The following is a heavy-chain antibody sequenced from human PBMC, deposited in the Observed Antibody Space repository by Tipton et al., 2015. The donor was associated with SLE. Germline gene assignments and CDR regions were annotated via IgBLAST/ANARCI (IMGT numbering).Heavy chain of an antibody. V-gene: IGHV4-59*08. CDR2: IYYSGST. CDR3: ARVDCITTSCRQVFHF. CDR1: GGSISSYY. D-gene: IGHD2-2*01. J-gene: IGHJ4*02. Sequence: TLSLTCTVSGGSISSYYWSWIRQPPGKGLEWIGYIYYSGSTKCNPSLKSRVTISVDTSKNQISLKLSSVTAADTAVYLCARVDCITTSCRQVFHFWGQGTLVTVSS.